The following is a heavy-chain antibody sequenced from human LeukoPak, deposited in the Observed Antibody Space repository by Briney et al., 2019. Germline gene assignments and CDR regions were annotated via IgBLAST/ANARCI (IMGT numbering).Heavy chain of an antibody. Sequence: GASVKVSCKTSGYTFTDYYIHWVRQAPGQGLEWMGWINPNSGETNSAQKFQGRVTMTGGTSISTAYMELRRVRSDDTAVYYCARDRDYSNTERGFDYWGQGTLVTVSS. CDR2: INPNSGET. D-gene: IGHD4-11*01. V-gene: IGHV1-2*02. CDR1: GYTFTDYY. CDR3: ARDRDYSNTERGFDY. J-gene: IGHJ4*02.